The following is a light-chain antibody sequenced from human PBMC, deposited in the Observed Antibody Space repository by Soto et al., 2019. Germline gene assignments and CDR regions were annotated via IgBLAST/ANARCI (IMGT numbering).Light chain of an antibody. V-gene: IGKV3-20*01. CDR1: QSVSGNY. CDR2: GSA. Sequence: EIVLTQSPAILSLSPGERATLSCRASQSVSGNYLAWYQQKPGQSPRLLIYGSADRATGIPDRFSGSGSGTDFTLTISSVEPEDFAVYYCQQYGSSPPYTFGQGTKVEIK. J-gene: IGKJ2*01. CDR3: QQYGSSPPYT.